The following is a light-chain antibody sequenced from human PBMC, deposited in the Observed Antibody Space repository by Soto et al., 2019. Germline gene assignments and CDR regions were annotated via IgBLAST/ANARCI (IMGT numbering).Light chain of an antibody. CDR1: SSDVGGFNY. CDR3: SSYFFSSTYV. Sequence: QSALTQPASVSGSPGQSITISCTGTSSDVGGFNYVSWYQQPPGKAPKLIISDVSSRPSGVSDRFSGSKSGNTAYLTISGLRAEDEADYYCSSYFFSSTYVFGTGTKLTVL. J-gene: IGLJ1*01. V-gene: IGLV2-14*01. CDR2: DVS.